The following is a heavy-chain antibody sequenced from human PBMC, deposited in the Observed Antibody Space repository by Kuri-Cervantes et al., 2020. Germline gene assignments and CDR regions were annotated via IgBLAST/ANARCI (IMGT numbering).Heavy chain of an antibody. J-gene: IGHJ4*02. CDR3: ASTSDILTGYADYFDY. D-gene: IGHD3-9*01. V-gene: IGHV4-59*01. CDR2: IYYSGST. CDR1: GGSISRYY. Sequence: ESLKISCTVSGGSISRYYWSWIRQPPGKGLEWIGYIYYSGSTNYNPSLKSRVTISVDTSKNQFSLKLSSVTAADTAVYYCASTSDILTGYADYFDYWGQGTLVTVSS.